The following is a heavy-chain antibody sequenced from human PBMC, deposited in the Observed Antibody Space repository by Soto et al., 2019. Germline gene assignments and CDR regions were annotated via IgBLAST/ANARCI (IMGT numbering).Heavy chain of an antibody. J-gene: IGHJ4*02. Sequence: SETLSLTCAVYGGSFSGYYWSWIRQPPGKGLEWIGEINHSGSTNYNPSLKSRVTISVDTSKYQFSLKLSSVTAADTAVYYCARSVRIKIFGVVHPFDYWGQGTLVTVSS. CDR1: GGSFSGYY. CDR2: INHSGST. V-gene: IGHV4-34*01. CDR3: ARSVRIKIFGVVHPFDY. D-gene: IGHD3-3*01.